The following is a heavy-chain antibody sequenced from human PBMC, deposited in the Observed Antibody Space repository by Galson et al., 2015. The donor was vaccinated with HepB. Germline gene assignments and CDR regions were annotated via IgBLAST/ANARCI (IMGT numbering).Heavy chain of an antibody. Sequence: SLRLSCAASGFTFSSYWMHWVRQAPGKGLVWVSRINSDGSSTSYADSVKGRFTISRDNAKNTLYLQMNSLRAEDTAVYYCARGLSSSWFAYAFDIWGQGTMVTVSS. CDR2: INSDGSST. CDR1: GFTFSSYW. CDR3: ARGLSSSWFAYAFDI. D-gene: IGHD6-13*01. J-gene: IGHJ3*02. V-gene: IGHV3-74*01.